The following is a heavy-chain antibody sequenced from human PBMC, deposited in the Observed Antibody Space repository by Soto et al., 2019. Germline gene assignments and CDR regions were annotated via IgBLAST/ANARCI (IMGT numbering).Heavy chain of an antibody. Sequence: QEQLVQSGAEVKKPGSSVKVSCKASGCIFSSYPISWVRQVPGQGLEWMGGIIPVFQTAYYTQRFQGRVTITADESTNTAYMELSSLRSEDTAIYYCAGGGSGYTWFNEFWGQGTLVTVSS. CDR3: AGGGSGYTWFNEF. CDR2: IIPVFQTA. D-gene: IGHD3-22*01. J-gene: IGHJ4*02. V-gene: IGHV1-69*01. CDR1: GCIFSSYP.